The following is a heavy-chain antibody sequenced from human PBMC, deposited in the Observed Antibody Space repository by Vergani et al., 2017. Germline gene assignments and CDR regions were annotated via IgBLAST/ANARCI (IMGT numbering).Heavy chain of an antibody. Sequence: QVQLVQSGAEVKKPGSSVKVSCKASGDSFTNYVMSWVRQTPGQGLEWMGVIMPMFGTPNYAQKFLGRVTITADESTSTAYLELNSLTLEDTAVYYCAKENERSDYFDSWGQGSLVTVSS. D-gene: IGHD1-1*01. V-gene: IGHV1-69*12. CDR1: GDSFTNYV. J-gene: IGHJ4*02. CDR3: AKENERSDYFDS. CDR2: IMPMFGTP.